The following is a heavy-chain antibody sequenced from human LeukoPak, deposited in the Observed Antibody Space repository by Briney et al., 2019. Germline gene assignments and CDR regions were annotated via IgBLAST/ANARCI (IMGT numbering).Heavy chain of an antibody. CDR1: GFTFSSYW. J-gene: IGHJ4*02. D-gene: IGHD4-23*01. V-gene: IGHV3-74*01. CDR2: INTDGSST. CDR3: ARDLVQGKDPY. Sequence: GGSLRLSCAASGFTFSSYWMHWVRQAPGKGLMWVSRINTDGSSTNYADSVKGRFTISRDNAKNTLYLQMNSLRVEDTAVYYCARDLVQGKDPYWGQGTLVTVSS.